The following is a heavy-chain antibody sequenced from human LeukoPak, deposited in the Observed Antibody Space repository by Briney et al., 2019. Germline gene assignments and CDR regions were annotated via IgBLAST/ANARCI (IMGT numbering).Heavy chain of an antibody. CDR1: GFTFSSYA. Sequence: GGSLRLSCAASGFTFSSYAMSWVRQAPGKGLEGVSAISGSGGSTYYADSVKGRFTISRDNSKNTLYLQMNSLRAEDTAVYYCAKGYDILTGYSPSAFDIWGQGTMVTVSS. CDR2: ISGSGGST. D-gene: IGHD3-9*01. V-gene: IGHV3-23*01. CDR3: AKGYDILTGYSPSAFDI. J-gene: IGHJ3*02.